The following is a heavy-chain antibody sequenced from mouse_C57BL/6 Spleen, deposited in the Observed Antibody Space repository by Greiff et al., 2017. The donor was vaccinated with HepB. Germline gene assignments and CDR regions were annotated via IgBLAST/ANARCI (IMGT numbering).Heavy chain of an antibody. J-gene: IGHJ4*01. V-gene: IGHV1-53*01. Sequence: QVQLQQPGPELVKPGASVKLSCKASGYTFTSYWMHWVKQRPGQGLEWIGNINPSNGGTNYNEKFKSKATLTVDKSSSTAYMQLSSLTSEDSAVYYCAREWGLRRAMDYWGQGTSVTVSS. CDR1: GYTFTSYW. CDR2: INPSNGGT. CDR3: AREWGLRRAMDY. D-gene: IGHD2-4*01.